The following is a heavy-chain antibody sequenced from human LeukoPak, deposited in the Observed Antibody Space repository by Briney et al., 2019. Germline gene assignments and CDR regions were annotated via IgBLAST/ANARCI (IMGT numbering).Heavy chain of an antibody. CDR2: ISWNSGSI. D-gene: IGHD3-10*01. CDR1: GFTFDDYA. Sequence: GRSLRLSCAASGFTFDDYAMHWVRHAQGKGLEWVSGISWNSGSIGYADSVKGRFTISRDNAKNSLYLQMNSLRAEDTALYHCARDRGITMVRGTSGGAFDIWGQGTMVTVSS. J-gene: IGHJ3*02. V-gene: IGHV3-9*01. CDR3: ARDRGITMVRGTSGGAFDI.